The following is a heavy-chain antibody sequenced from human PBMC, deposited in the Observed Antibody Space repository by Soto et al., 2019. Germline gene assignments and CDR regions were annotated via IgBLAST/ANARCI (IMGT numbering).Heavy chain of an antibody. Sequence: GASVKVSFKASGYSFTAYYVHWVRQAPGQGLEWMGWVNPNSGVTSYAQKFQDRVTMTRDTSITTAYMELDRLKSDDTAVYYCARTGDFARELVAWGQGSLVTVSS. D-gene: IGHD7-27*01. V-gene: IGHV1-2*02. CDR2: VNPNSGVT. CDR3: ARTGDFARELVA. J-gene: IGHJ5*02. CDR1: GYSFTAYY.